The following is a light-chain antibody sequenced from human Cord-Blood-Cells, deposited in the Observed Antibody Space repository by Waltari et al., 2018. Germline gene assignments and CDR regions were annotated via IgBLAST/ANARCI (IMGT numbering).Light chain of an antibody. CDR1: QSISSY. Sequence: SLSASVGDRVTITCRASQSISSYLNWYQQKPGKAPKLLIYAASSLQSGVPSRFSGSGSGTDFTLTISSLQPEDFATYYCQQSYSTRLTFGGGTKVEIK. J-gene: IGKJ4*01. CDR3: QQSYSTRLT. CDR2: AAS. V-gene: IGKV1-39*01.